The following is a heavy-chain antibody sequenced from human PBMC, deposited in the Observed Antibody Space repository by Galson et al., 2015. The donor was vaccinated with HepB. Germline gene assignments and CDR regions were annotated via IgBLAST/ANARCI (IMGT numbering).Heavy chain of an antibody. CDR3: ARMVLDYGDYLFDY. V-gene: IGHV3-30-3*01. J-gene: IGHJ4*02. CDR2: ISYDGSDK. CDR1: GFTFSSYA. D-gene: IGHD4-17*01. Sequence: SLRLSCAASGFTFSSYAMHWVRQAPGKGLEWVAVISYDGSDKYYADSVKGRFTISRDNSKNTLYLQMNSLRAEDTAVYYCARMVLDYGDYLFDYWGQGTLVTVSS.